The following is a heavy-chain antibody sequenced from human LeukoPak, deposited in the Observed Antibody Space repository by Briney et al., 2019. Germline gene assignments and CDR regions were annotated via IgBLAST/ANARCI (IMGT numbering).Heavy chain of an antibody. J-gene: IGHJ4*02. CDR2: INPNSGGT. CDR3: ARDDRTVADPFDY. V-gene: IGHV1-2*06. CDR1: GYTLTELS. Sequence: GASVKVSCXVSGYTLTELSMHWVRQAPGQGLEWMERINPNSGGTNYAQKFQGRVTMTRDTSISTAYMELSRLRSDDTAVYYCARDDRTVADPFDYWGQGTLVTVSS. D-gene: IGHD6-19*01.